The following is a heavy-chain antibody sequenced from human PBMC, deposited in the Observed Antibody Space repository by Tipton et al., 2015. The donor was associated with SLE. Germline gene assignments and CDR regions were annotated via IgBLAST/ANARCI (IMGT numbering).Heavy chain of an antibody. CDR1: GGSFGDYY. V-gene: IGHV4-34*01. J-gene: IGHJ3*02. D-gene: IGHD4-17*01. CDR2: ITHSGST. Sequence: LRLSCAVYGGSFGDYYWSWIRQPPGKGLEWIGEITHSGSTNYNPSLKSRVTISIDTSKNQFSLKLSSVTAADTAVYYCARAYGDYGSDAFDIWGQGTMVTVSS. CDR3: ARAYGDYGSDAFDI.